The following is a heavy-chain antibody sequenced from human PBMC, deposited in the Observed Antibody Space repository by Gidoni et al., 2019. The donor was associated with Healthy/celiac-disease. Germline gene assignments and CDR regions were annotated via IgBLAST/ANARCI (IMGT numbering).Heavy chain of an antibody. Sequence: QLQLQESGPGLVKPSETLSLTCNVSGGSISSSSYYWGWIRQPPGKGLEWIGSIYYSGSTYYNPSLKSRVTISVDTSKNQFSLKLSSVTAADTAVYYCARQQGDAFDIWGQGTMVTVSS. CDR1: GGSISSSSYY. CDR3: ARQQGDAFDI. V-gene: IGHV4-39*01. J-gene: IGHJ3*02. CDR2: IYYSGST.